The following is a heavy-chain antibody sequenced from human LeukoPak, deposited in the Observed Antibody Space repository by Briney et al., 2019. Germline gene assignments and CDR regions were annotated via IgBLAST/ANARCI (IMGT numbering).Heavy chain of an antibody. V-gene: IGHV3-15*07. Sequence: GGSLRLSCATSGFDFSGAYMNWVRQAPGKGLEWVGLIKNKHEHQATDYAAPVRERFIITRDDSSSTLFLQMNSLKTEDTAVYYCVTDANRILGARGTGYWGQGILVTVSS. J-gene: IGHJ4*02. CDR2: IKNKHEHQAT. CDR3: VTDANRILGARGTGY. D-gene: IGHD1-26*01. CDR1: GFDFSGAY.